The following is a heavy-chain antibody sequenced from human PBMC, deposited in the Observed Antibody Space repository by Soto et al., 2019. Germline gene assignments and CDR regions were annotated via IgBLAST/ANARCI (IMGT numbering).Heavy chain of an antibody. CDR2: VGGSGEYT. CDR1: GFTFSSYV. Sequence: EVQLLESGGGLVQPGGSLRLSCAASGFTFSSYVMIWVRQAPGKGLEWVSGVGGSGEYTYYADSVKGRFTISRDNSKNTVYLQISSLRAEDTAVYYCAKVLTGYYYYFEYWGQGTLVTVSS. J-gene: IGHJ4*02. CDR3: AKVLTGYYYYFEY. V-gene: IGHV3-23*01. D-gene: IGHD3-9*01.